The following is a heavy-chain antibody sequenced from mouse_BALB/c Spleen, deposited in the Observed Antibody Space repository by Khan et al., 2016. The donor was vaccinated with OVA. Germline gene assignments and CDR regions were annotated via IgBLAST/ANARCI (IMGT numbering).Heavy chain of an antibody. CDR2: LYWDDEK. V-gene: IGHV8-12*01. Sequence: QVPLKESGPGILPPSQTRSLTCSFSGCSLTASGESVNWIRQPSGKGLEWMAHLYWDDEKRYNPSLKSRLTISKDTYRNQIFLNIIRVDAADTATYYGARGPRGVCSDCLCAYWGQGTLVTVSA. D-gene: IGHD2-4*01. CDR3: ARGPRGVCSDCLCAY. CDR1: GCSLTASGES. J-gene: IGHJ3*01.